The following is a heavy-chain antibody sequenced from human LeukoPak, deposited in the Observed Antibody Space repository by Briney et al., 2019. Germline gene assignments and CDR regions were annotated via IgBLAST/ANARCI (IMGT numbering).Heavy chain of an antibody. CDR3: ARDWLAGNPYHTFDL. D-gene: IGHD3-22*01. CDR2: IKEDGSEE. J-gene: IGHJ3*01. V-gene: IGHV3-7*01. Sequence: GGSLRLTCAASGFTFSSYWMTWVRQAPGKGLECVANIKEDGSEEYYVDSVKGRFSISRDNAKNSLHLQMNSLRAEDTAVYYCARDWLAGNPYHTFDLWGKGTMVTVSS. CDR1: GFTFSSYW.